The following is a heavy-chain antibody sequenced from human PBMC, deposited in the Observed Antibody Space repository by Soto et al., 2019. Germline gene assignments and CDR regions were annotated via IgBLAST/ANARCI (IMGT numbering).Heavy chain of an antibody. Sequence: SETLSLTCTVSGGSISSSSYYWGWIRQPPGKGLEWIGSIYYSGSTYYNPSLKSRVTISVDTSKNQFSLKLSSVTAADTAVYYCARQRRYCSSTSCSRGFDPWGQGTLVTVSS. J-gene: IGHJ5*02. V-gene: IGHV4-39*01. CDR3: ARQRRYCSSTSCSRGFDP. CDR1: GGSISSSSYY. D-gene: IGHD2-2*01. CDR2: IYYSGST.